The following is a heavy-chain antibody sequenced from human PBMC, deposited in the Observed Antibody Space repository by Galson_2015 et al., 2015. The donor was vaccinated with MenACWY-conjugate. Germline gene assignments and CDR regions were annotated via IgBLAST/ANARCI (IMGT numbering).Heavy chain of an antibody. CDR2: ITGSGGST. CDR1: GFTFSNYA. CDR3: AKGRGTTLVRWCFDL. J-gene: IGHJ2*01. V-gene: IGHV3-23*01. Sequence: SLRLSCAASGFTFSNYAMSWVRQAPGKGLEWVSTITGSGGSTSYAESVKGRFTISRDNSKNTLYLQMNSLRAEDTAVYYCAKGRGTTLVRWCFDLWGRGTLVTVSS. D-gene: IGHD4/OR15-4a*01.